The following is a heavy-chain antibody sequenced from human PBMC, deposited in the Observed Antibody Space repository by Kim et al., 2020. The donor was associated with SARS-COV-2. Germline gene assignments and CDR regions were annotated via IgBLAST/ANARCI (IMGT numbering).Heavy chain of an antibody. CDR3: AKGYGGNKDYLTYAFDI. CDR1: GFTFDDYA. D-gene: IGHD4-17*01. V-gene: IGHV3-43D*03. CDR2: ISWDGGST. J-gene: IGHJ3*02. Sequence: GGSLRLSCAASGFTFDDYAMHWVRQAPGKGLEWVSLISWDGGSTYYADSVKGRFTISRDNSKNSLYLQMNSLRAEDTALYYCAKGYGGNKDYLTYAFDIWGQGTMVTVSS.